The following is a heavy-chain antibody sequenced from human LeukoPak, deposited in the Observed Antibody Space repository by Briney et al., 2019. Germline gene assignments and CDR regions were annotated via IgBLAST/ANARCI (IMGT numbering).Heavy chain of an antibody. J-gene: IGHJ6*03. CDR3: ARLLYSSSWYANYYYYMDV. CDR2: IYYSGST. D-gene: IGHD6-13*01. Sequence: TSETLSLTCTVSGGSISSYYWSWIRQPPGKGLEWIGYIYYSGSTNYNPSLKSRVTMSVDTSKNQFSLKLSSVTAADTAVYYCARLLYSSSWYANYYYYMDVWGKGTTVTISS. V-gene: IGHV4-59*08. CDR1: GGSISSYY.